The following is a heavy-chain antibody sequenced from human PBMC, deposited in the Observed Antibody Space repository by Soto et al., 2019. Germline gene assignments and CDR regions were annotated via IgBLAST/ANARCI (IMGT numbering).Heavy chain of an antibody. CDR1: GFTFSNYA. CDR2: ISGSGNSK. D-gene: IGHD1-26*01. J-gene: IGHJ4*02. V-gene: IGHV3-23*01. CDR3: ASSIVGAMDY. Sequence: GGSLRLSCAASGFTFSNYAMSWARQAPGKGLEWVSAISGSGNSKYYADSVNGRLTISRDNSKNTLYLQMNSLRAEDTAMYYCASSIVGAMDYWGQGTLVTVSS.